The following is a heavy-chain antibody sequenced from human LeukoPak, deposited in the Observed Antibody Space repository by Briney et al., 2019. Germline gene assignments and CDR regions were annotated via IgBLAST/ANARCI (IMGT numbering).Heavy chain of an antibody. CDR2: ISGSGDST. V-gene: IGHV3-23*01. J-gene: IGHJ3*02. CDR1: GLTFSSYG. D-gene: IGHD3-10*01. CDR3: AKVTGSGSYLADAFDI. Sequence: PGGSLRLSCAASGLTFSSYGMNWVRQALGKGLEWVSSISGSGDSTYHADSVRGRFTVSRDNSKNTLYLQMKSLRAEDTAVYYCAKVTGSGSYLADAFDIWGHGTVVSVSS.